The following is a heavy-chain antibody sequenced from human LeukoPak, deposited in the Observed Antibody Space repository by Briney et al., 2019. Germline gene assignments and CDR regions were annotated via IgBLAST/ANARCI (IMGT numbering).Heavy chain of an antibody. Sequence: GGSLRLSCAASGFTFSTNSMNWVRQAPGKGLEWVSSISSSSSYIYYADSVKGRLTISRDNAKNSLYLQMNSLRAEDTAVYYCAELGITMIGGVWGKGTTVTISS. CDR2: ISSSSSYI. V-gene: IGHV3-21*01. CDR1: GFTFSTNS. CDR3: AELGITMIGGV. J-gene: IGHJ6*04. D-gene: IGHD3-10*02.